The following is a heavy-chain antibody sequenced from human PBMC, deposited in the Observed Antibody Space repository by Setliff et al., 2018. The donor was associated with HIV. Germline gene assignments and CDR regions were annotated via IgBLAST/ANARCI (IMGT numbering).Heavy chain of an antibody. V-gene: IGHV3-21*01. Sequence: GGSLRLSCAASGFTFSSHSMTWVRQAPGKGLEWVSSISSNSFYIYYADSVKGRFTISRDNTKNSLYLQLNSLRAEDTAVYYWARVFSPTGTLSPGFDYWGQGTLVTVSS. CDR1: GFTFSSHS. CDR2: ISSNSFYI. J-gene: IGHJ4*02. CDR3: ARVFSPTGTLSPGFDY. D-gene: IGHD1-1*01.